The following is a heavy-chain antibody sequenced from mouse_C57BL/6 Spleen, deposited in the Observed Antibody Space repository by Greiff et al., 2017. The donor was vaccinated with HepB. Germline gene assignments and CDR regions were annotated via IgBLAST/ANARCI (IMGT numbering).Heavy chain of an antibody. CDR1: GFTFSDYY. J-gene: IGHJ1*03. Sequence: EVKLVESGGGLVQPGGSLKLSCAASGFTFSDYYMYWVRQTPEKRLEWVAYISNGGGSTYYPDTVKGRFTISRDNAKNTLYLQMSRLKSEDTAMYYCARGILRGYFDVWGTGTTVTVSS. CDR3: ARGILRGYFDV. V-gene: IGHV5-12*01. CDR2: ISNGGGST. D-gene: IGHD1-1*01.